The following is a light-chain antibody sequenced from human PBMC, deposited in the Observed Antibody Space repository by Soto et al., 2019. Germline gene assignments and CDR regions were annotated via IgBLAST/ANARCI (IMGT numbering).Light chain of an antibody. V-gene: IGLV2-23*02. Sequence: QSVLTQSASVSGSPGQSITFFCTGTSSDVGRYDLVSWYQQPPGKAPKLLIYEVTKRPSGVSDRFSGSKSGNTASLTISGLQAEDEADYYCCSRTDSSTWVFGTGTKLTVL. CDR2: EVT. CDR3: CSRTDSSTWV. CDR1: SSDVGRYDL. J-gene: IGLJ1*01.